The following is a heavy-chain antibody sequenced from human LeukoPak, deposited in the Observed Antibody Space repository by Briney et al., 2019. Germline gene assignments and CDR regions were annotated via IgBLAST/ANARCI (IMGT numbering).Heavy chain of an antibody. Sequence: ASVKVSCKASGYTFTDYYMHWVRQAPGQGFEWRGWINPNDGDTNYAQKFQGRVTMTRDTSISTAHMEVSRLRSDDTAVYYCARANFLYCSSSTCLFDYWGQGTLVTVSS. D-gene: IGHD2-2*01. CDR1: GYTFTDYY. CDR3: ARANFLYCSSSTCLFDY. V-gene: IGHV1-2*02. CDR2: INPNDGDT. J-gene: IGHJ4*02.